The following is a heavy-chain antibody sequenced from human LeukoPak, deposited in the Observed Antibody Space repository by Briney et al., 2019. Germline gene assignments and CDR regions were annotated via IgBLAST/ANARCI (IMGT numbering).Heavy chain of an antibody. V-gene: IGHV3-74*01. Sequence: GGLLRLSCAASGFTFSSYWMHWVRQAPGKGLVWVSRINSDGSGTSYADSVKGRFTISRDHAKNPLYLQMNSLRPEDTAVYYCARVGTTLGMDVWGQGTTVTVSS. CDR2: INSDGSGT. J-gene: IGHJ6*02. CDR3: ARVGTTLGMDV. CDR1: GFTFSSYW. D-gene: IGHD1-1*01.